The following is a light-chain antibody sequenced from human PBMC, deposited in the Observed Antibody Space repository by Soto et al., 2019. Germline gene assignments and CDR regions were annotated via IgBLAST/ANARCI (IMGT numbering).Light chain of an antibody. J-gene: IGKJ1*01. V-gene: IGKV3-11*01. CDR3: LQRSNWPWT. CDR2: DAS. Sequence: EIVLTQSPVTLSLSPGERATLACRASQSVSSYLAWYQQKSGQAPRLLIYDASNRATGIPARFSGSGSGTDFTLTISSLEPEDFAVYYCLQRSNWPWTFGQGTKVEIK. CDR1: QSVSSY.